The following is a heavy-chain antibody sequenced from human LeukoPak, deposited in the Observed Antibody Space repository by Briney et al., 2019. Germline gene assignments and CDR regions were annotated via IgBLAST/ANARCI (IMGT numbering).Heavy chain of an antibody. CDR2: ISYDGSNK. CDR1: GFTFSSYA. D-gene: IGHD3-10*01. Sequence: GGSLRLSCAASGFTFSSYAMHWVRQAPGKGLEWVAVISYDGSNKYYADSVKGRFTISRDNSKNTLYLQMNSLRAEDTAVYYCARDMDPYYYYGMDVWGQGTTVTVSS. CDR3: ARDMDPYYYYGMDV. J-gene: IGHJ6*02. V-gene: IGHV3-30-3*01.